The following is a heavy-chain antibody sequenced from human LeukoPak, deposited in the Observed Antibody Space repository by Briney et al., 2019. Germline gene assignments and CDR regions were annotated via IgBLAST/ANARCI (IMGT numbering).Heavy chain of an antibody. Sequence: PSETLSLTCAVYGGPFSDYYWTWIRQPPGKGLEWIGEINHSGSTNYNPSLKSRVTISVDTSKNQFSLKLSSVTAADTAVYYCARVDYGRFDYWGQGTLVTVSS. D-gene: IGHD4/OR15-4a*01. CDR2: INHSGST. CDR3: ARVDYGRFDY. CDR1: GGPFSDYY. J-gene: IGHJ4*02. V-gene: IGHV4-34*01.